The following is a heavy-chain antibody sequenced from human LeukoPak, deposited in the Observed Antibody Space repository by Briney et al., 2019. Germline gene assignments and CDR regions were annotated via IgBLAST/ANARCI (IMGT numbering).Heavy chain of an antibody. V-gene: IGHV4-4*07. CDR1: GGSISSYY. CDR2: IYTSGST. CDR3: ATGGSGYWYFDL. Sequence: KPSDTLSLTCTVSGGSISSYYWSWIRQPAGKGLEWIGRIYTSGSTNYNPSLKSRVTISVDKSKNQFSLKLSSVTAADTAVYYCATGGSGYWYFDLWGRGTLVTVSS. D-gene: IGHD2-8*02. J-gene: IGHJ2*01.